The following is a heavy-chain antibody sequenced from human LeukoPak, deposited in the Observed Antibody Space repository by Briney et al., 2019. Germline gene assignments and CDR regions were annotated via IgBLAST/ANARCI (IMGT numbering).Heavy chain of an antibody. D-gene: IGHD6-13*01. CDR3: AKVSAAAGTTPVNDY. Sequence: GGSLRLSCAASGFTFSSYAMSWVRQAPGKGLEWVSAISGSGGGTYYADSVKGRFTISRDNSKNTLYLQMNSLRAEDTAVYYCAKVSAAAGTTPVNDYWGQGTLVTVSS. CDR2: ISGSGGGT. J-gene: IGHJ4*02. V-gene: IGHV3-23*01. CDR1: GFTFSSYA.